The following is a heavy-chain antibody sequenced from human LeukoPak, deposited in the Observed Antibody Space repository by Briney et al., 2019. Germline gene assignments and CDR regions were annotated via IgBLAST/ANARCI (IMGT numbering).Heavy chain of an antibody. CDR3: AKMAWFGELSGEDY. D-gene: IGHD3-10*01. J-gene: IGHJ4*02. CDR1: GFTFSSCA. Sequence: GGSLRLSCAASGFTFSSCAMSWVRQAPGKGLEWVSAIDASGGRTYYADSVKGRFTISRDNSKNTLYLQMNSLRAEDTAVYYCAKMAWFGELSGEDYWGQGILVTVSS. CDR2: IDASGGRT. V-gene: IGHV3-23*01.